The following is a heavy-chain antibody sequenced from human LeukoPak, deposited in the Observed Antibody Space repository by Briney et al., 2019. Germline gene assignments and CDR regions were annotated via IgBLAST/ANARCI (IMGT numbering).Heavy chain of an antibody. D-gene: IGHD3-10*01. CDR3: ARDVSYYHGSGTFGFDQ. CDR1: GFTFNNYE. V-gene: IGHV3-74*01. J-gene: IGHJ4*02. Sequence: GGSLRLSCAASGFTFNNYEMTWVRQAPGKGLMWVSRIYSDGSFTNYAEFVKGRFTISRDNAKNTLYLQMNSLRAEDTALYYCARDVSYYHGSGTFGFDQWGQGTLVTVSS. CDR2: IYSDGSFT.